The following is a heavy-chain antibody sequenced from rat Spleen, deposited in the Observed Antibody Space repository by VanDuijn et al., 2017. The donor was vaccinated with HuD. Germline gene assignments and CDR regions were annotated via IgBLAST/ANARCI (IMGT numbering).Heavy chain of an antibody. V-gene: IGHV5-29*01. D-gene: IGHD1-11*01. CDR1: GFIFSDFY. CDR2: ISYDGSKT. J-gene: IGHJ2*01. Sequence: EVQLVESDGGLVQPGRSLKLSCAASGFIFSDFYMAWVRQAPTKGLEWVATISYDGSKTYYRDSVKGRFTISRDNVRSTLNLHMDSLSSEDTATYYCATSTEGPGIDYFDYWGQGVMVTVSS. CDR3: ATSTEGPGIDYFDY.